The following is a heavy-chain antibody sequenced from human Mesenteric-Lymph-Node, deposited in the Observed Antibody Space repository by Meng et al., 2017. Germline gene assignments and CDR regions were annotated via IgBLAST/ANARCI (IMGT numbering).Heavy chain of an antibody. CDR2: IYHSGST. D-gene: IGHD6-19*01. CDR1: GGSISSSNW. V-gene: IGHV4-4*02. J-gene: IGHJ4*02. CDR3: ARACIAVAGTFSDY. Sequence: VRRQAAAPVLGKPSVTLSPTCACSGGSISSSNWWSWVRQPPGKGLEWIGEIYHSGSTNYNPSLKSRVTISVDKSKNQFSLKLSSVTAADTAVYYCARACIAVAGTFSDYWGQGTLVTVSS.